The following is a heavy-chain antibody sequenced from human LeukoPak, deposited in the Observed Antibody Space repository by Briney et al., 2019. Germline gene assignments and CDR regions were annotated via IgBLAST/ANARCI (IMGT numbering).Heavy chain of an antibody. V-gene: IGHV3-30-3*01. J-gene: IGHJ6*03. CDR2: ISYDGSDK. CDR1: GFTFSSYA. CDR3: AKGYCSSTSCYTYYYYYMDV. Sequence: GGSLRLSCEASGFTFSSYALHWVRQAPGKGLEWVAVISYDGSDKFYADSVKGRFTMSRDNSKNTLYLQMNSLRAEDTAVYYCAKGYCSSTSCYTYYYYYMDVWGKGTTVTVSS. D-gene: IGHD2-2*02.